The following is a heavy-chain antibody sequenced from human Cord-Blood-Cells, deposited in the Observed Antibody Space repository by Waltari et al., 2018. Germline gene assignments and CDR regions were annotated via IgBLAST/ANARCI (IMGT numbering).Heavy chain of an antibody. CDR3: TTGDSGYDFAFDI. CDR1: GFTFSNAW. Sequence: EVQLVESGGGLVKPGGSLSLSCAASGFTFSNAWMSWVRQAPGKGLEWVGRIKSKTDGGTTDYAAPVKGRFTISRDDSKNTLYLQMNSLKTEDTAVYYCTTGDSGYDFAFDIWGQGTMVTVSS. J-gene: IGHJ3*02. CDR2: IKSKTDGGTT. D-gene: IGHD5-12*01. V-gene: IGHV3-15*01.